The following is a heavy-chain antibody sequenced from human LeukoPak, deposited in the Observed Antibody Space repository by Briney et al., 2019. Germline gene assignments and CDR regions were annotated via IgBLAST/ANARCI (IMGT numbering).Heavy chain of an antibody. D-gene: IGHD3-3*01. CDR1: GFTFSSYS. CDR2: TSSSSYI. J-gene: IGHJ4*02. V-gene: IGHV3-21*01. Sequence: GGSLRLSCAASGFTFSSYSMNWVRQAPGKGLEWVSSTSSSSYIYYADSVKGRFTISRDNAKNSLYLQMNSLRAEDTAVYYCARDMDYDFWSGYYPHPPFDYWGQGTLVTVSS. CDR3: ARDMDYDFWSGYYPHPPFDY.